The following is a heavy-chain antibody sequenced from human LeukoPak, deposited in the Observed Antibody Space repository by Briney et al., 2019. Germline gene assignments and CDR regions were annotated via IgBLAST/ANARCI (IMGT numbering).Heavy chain of an antibody. CDR1: GFSFSSYA. V-gene: IGHV3-33*03. D-gene: IGHD3-3*02. CDR2: IWYDGNNK. CDR3: GKDQEVFSSSVVTH. Sequence: SGGSLRLSCAASGFSFSSYAMHWVRQAPGKGLDWVAVIWYDGNNKYYAESVKGRFTIARGNSENTLYLQMNSLRADDTAVYYCGKDQEVFSSSVVTHWGQGTLVTVSS. J-gene: IGHJ4*02.